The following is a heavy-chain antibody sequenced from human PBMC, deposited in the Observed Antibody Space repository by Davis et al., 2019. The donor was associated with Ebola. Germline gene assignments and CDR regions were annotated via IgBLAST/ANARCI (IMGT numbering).Heavy chain of an antibody. D-gene: IGHD6-13*01. CDR2: ISSSSSYI. CDR3: ARDGGYSSRWGWFDP. Sequence: GGSLRLSCAASGFTFSSYSMNWVRQAPGKGLEWVSSISSSSSYIYYADSVKGRFTISRDNSKNTLYLQMNSLRAEDTAVYYCARDGGYSSRWGWFDPWGQGTLVTVSS. V-gene: IGHV3-21*01. J-gene: IGHJ5*02. CDR1: GFTFSSYS.